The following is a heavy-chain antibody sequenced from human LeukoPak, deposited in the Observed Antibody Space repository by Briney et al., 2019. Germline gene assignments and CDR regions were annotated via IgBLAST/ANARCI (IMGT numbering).Heavy chain of an antibody. J-gene: IGHJ4*02. CDR3: ARDAEGSGWYEVDY. Sequence: GASVKVSCKASGYTFTSYGISWVRQAPGQGLEWMGWISAYNGNTNYAQKLQGRVTTTTDTSTSTAYMELRSLRSDDTAVYYCARDAEGSGWYEVDYWGQGTLVTVSS. V-gene: IGHV1-18*01. CDR1: GYTFTSYG. CDR2: ISAYNGNT. D-gene: IGHD6-19*01.